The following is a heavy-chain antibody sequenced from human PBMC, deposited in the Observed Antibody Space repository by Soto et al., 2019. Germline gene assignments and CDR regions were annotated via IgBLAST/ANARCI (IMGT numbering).Heavy chain of an antibody. CDR2: IHYSGST. J-gene: IGHJ3*02. Sequence: QLQLQESGPGLVKPSETLSLTCTVSGGSISSTSYYWGWIRQPPGKGLEWIGSIHYSGSTYYNPSLKSRVTISVDTSKNQFSLKLSSVTAADTAVYYCASGGVRGVSGAFDIWGQGTMVTVSS. CDR1: GGSISSTSYY. V-gene: IGHV4-39*01. D-gene: IGHD3-10*01. CDR3: ASGGVRGVSGAFDI.